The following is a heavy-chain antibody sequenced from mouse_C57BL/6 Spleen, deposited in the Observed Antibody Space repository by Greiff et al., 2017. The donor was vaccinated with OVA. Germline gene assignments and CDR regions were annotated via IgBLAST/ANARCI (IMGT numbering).Heavy chain of an antibody. Sequence: EVHLVESGGGLVKPGGSLKLSCAASGFTFSSYTMSWVRQTPEKRLEWVATISGGGGNTYYPDSVKGRFTISRDNAKNTLYLQMSSLRSEDTALYYCARHTAIYDGYYAMDYWGQGTSVTVSS. D-gene: IGHD2-3*01. V-gene: IGHV5-9*01. CDR2: ISGGGGNT. CDR3: ARHTAIYDGYYAMDY. CDR1: GFTFSSYT. J-gene: IGHJ4*01.